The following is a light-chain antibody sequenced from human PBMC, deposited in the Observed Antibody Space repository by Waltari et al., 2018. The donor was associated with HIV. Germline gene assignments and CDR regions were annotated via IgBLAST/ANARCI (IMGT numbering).Light chain of an antibody. J-gene: IGLJ3*02. V-gene: IGLV4-60*02. CDR1: SRHSRNI. CDR3: ETWDSSTWV. CDR2: LEGGGSY. Sequence: QPVLTQSSSASASLGSSVKLTCTLTSRHSRNIIAWHPQQPGKAPRYLMMLEGGGSYNKGSGVPDRFSGSSSGADRYLTISNLQFEDEADYYCETWDSSTWVFGGGTKLTVL.